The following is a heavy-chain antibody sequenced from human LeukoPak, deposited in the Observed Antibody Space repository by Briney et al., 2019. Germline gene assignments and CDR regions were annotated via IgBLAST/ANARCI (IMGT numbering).Heavy chain of an antibody. CDR1: GYTFTGYY. J-gene: IGHJ5*02. CDR2: INPNSGGT. V-gene: IGHV1-2*02. Sequence: ASVKVSCKASGYTFTGYYMHWVRQAPGQGLGWMGWINPNSGGTNYAQKFQGRVTMTRDTSISTAYMELSRLRSDDTAVYYCARELLWFGELLQGNWFDPWGQGTLVTVSS. D-gene: IGHD3-10*01. CDR3: ARELLWFGELLQGNWFDP.